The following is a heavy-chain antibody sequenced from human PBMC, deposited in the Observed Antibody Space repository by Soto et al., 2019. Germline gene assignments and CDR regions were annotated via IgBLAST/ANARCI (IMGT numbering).Heavy chain of an antibody. CDR1: GFTFSSYG. V-gene: IGHV3-30*18. Sequence: PGGSLRLSCAASGFTFSSYGMHWVRQAPGKGLEWVAVISYDGGNKYYGDSVKGRFTISRDNSKNTLYLQMNSLRAEDTAVYYCAKDHSIAAADYYFDFWGQGTVVTVSS. CDR3: AKDHSIAAADYYFDF. J-gene: IGHJ4*02. D-gene: IGHD6-13*01. CDR2: ISYDGGNK.